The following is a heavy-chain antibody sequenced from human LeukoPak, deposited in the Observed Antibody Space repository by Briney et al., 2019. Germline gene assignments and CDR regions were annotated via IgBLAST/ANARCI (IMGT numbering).Heavy chain of an antibody. D-gene: IGHD5-18*01. CDR1: GYTFTSYG. CDR3: ARDHRGYSYGYYDY. CDR2: ISAYNGNT. J-gene: IGHJ4*02. Sequence: ASVKVSCKASGYTFTSYGISWVRQAPGQGLEWMGWISAYNGNTNYAQKLQGRVTMTTDTSTSTAYMELRSLRSDDTAVYYCARDHRGYSYGYYDYWGQGTLVTVSS. V-gene: IGHV1-18*01.